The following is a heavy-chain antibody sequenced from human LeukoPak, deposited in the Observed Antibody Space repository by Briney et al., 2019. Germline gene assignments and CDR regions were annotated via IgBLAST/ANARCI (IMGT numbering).Heavy chain of an antibody. CDR3: ARPELERGAFDI. Sequence: SETLSLTCTVSGGSISSYYWGWIRQPPGKGLEWVGSIYYSGSTYYNPSLQSRVTISVDTSNNQFSLKLSSVTAADTAVYYCARPELERGAFDIWGQGTMVTVSS. CDR1: GGSISSYY. CDR2: IYYSGST. D-gene: IGHD1-1*01. V-gene: IGHV4-39*01. J-gene: IGHJ3*02.